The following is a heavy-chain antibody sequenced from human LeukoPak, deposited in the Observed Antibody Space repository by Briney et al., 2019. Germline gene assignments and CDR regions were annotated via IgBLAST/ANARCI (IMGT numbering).Heavy chain of an antibody. CDR3: ARDGLIWSGYSHYDY. CDR2: IKQDGSEK. CDR1: GFTFSSYW. V-gene: IGHV3-7*01. D-gene: IGHD3-3*01. Sequence: PGGSLRLSCAASGFTFSSYWMSWVRQAPGKGLEWVANIKQDGSEKYYVDSVKGRFTISRDNAKNSLYLQMNSLRAEDTAVYYCARDGLIWSGYSHYDYWGQGTLVTVSS. J-gene: IGHJ4*02.